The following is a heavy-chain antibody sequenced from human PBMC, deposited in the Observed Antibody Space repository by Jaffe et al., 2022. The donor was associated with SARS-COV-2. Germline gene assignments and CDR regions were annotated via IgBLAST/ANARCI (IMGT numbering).Heavy chain of an antibody. V-gene: IGHV3-33*01. Sequence: QVQLVESGGGVVQPGRSLRLSCAASGFTFSSYGMHWVRQAPGKGLEWVAVIWYDGSNKYYADSVKGRFTISRDNSKNTLYLQMNSLRAEDTAVYYCARGGWFGELSPFGYWGQGTLVTVSS. CDR3: ARGGWFGELSPFGY. CDR1: GFTFSSYG. J-gene: IGHJ4*02. D-gene: IGHD3-10*01. CDR2: IWYDGSNK.